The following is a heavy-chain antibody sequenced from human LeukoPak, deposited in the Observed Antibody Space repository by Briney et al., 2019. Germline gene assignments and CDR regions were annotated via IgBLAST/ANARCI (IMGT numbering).Heavy chain of an antibody. CDR1: GFTFSSSG. V-gene: IGHV3-30*18. CDR3: AKAGVRFLEWFLDY. CDR2: ISYDGTNQ. J-gene: IGHJ4*02. D-gene: IGHD3-3*01. Sequence: GRSLRLSCAASGFTFSSSGMHWVRQAPGKGLEWVASISYDGTNQYYADSVKGRFTISRDNSKNTLYLQMNSLRAEDTAVYYCAKAGVRFLEWFLDYWGQGTLVTVSS.